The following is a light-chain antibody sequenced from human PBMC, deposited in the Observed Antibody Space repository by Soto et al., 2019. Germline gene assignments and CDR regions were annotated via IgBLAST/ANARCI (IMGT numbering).Light chain of an antibody. CDR3: QQYNSYLFT. Sequence: DIQMTQSPSTLSASVGARVTITCRASQSISSWLDWYQQKPGKAPKLLIYDASSLESGVPSRFSGSGSGTEFTLAISSRQPDDFATCCSQQYNSYLFTFGPGTKVAIK. CDR1: QSISSW. V-gene: IGKV1-5*01. CDR2: DAS. J-gene: IGKJ3*01.